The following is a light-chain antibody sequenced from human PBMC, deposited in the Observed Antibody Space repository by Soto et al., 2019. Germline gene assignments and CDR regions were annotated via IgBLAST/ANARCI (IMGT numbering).Light chain of an antibody. J-gene: IGKJ1*01. V-gene: IGKV1-5*03. CDR1: QSISNS. CDR2: KAS. CDR3: QHYNSYSEA. Sequence: DIQMTQSPSSLSASVGDRVTITCRASQSISNSLNWYQQKPGKAPKLLIYKASTLKSGVPSRFSGSGSGTEFTLTISSLQPDDFATYYCQHYNSYSEAFGQGTKVDI.